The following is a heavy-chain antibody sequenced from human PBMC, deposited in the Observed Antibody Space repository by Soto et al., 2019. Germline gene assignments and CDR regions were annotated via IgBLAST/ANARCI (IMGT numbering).Heavy chain of an antibody. Sequence: GGSLRLSCAASGFTFSSYGMHWVRQAPGKGLEWVAVIWYDGSNKYYADSVKGRFTISRDNSKNTLYLQMNSLRAEDTAVYYCARDLRPYYYGSGSSHGNWFDPWGKGTLVTVSS. D-gene: IGHD3-10*01. J-gene: IGHJ5*02. CDR3: ARDLRPYYYGSGSSHGNWFDP. CDR1: GFTFSSYG. CDR2: IWYDGSNK. V-gene: IGHV3-33*01.